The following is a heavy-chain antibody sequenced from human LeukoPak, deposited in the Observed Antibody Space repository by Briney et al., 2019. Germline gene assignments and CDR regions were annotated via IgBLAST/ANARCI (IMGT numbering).Heavy chain of an antibody. Sequence: GGSLRLSCAASGLTFSTYAMTWVRQAPGKGLEWVSTISNTGDTTHYADSVKDRFTISRDNAENSLYLQTNSLRAEDTAVYYCARGDEAYGESVYWGQGTLVTVSS. V-gene: IGHV3-23*01. J-gene: IGHJ4*02. CDR2: ISNTGDTT. CDR3: ARGDEAYGESVY. CDR1: GLTFSTYA. D-gene: IGHD2-21*02.